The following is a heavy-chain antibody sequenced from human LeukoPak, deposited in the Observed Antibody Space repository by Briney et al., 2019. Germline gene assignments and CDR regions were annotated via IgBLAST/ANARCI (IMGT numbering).Heavy chain of an antibody. J-gene: IGHJ5*02. CDR3: ARENVVPGRNWFDP. Sequence: SVKVSCKASGGTFSSYAISWVRQAPGQGLEWMGGIIPIFGTANYAQKFQGRVTITADESASTAYMELSSLRSEDTAVYYCARENVVPGRNWFDPWGQGTLVTVSS. CDR1: GGTFSSYA. D-gene: IGHD2-2*01. V-gene: IGHV1-69*13. CDR2: IIPIFGTA.